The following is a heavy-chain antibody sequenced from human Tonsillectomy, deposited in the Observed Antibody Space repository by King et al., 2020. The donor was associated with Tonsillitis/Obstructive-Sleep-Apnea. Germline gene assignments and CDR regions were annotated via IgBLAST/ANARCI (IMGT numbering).Heavy chain of an antibody. CDR1: GFTFNTYW. V-gene: IGHV3-7*03. CDR2: IKEDGSVK. D-gene: IGHD3-10*01. Sequence: VQLVESGGGSVQPGGSLRLSCAASGFTFNTYWMSWVRQAPGKGLEWVANIKEDGSVKYYADSVRGRFTGYRDNARNSLYLQINNLRAEDTAVYYCASGSRTPSGLFFDTRGQRTLVTVSS. J-gene: IGHJ5*02. CDR3: ASGSRTPSGLFFDT.